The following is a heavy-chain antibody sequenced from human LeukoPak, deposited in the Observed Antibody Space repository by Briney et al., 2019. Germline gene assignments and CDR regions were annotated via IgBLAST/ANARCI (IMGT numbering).Heavy chain of an antibody. CDR3: AKGPLIEVAGTTWDH. D-gene: IGHD6-19*01. CDR1: GFTFSSYS. J-gene: IGHJ4*02. Sequence: GGSLRLSCAASGFTFSSYSMNWVRQAPGKGLEWLSAISGSGGSTYYADSVKGRFTISRDNSKNTMFLQMNSLRAEDTAVYYCAKGPLIEVAGTTWDHWGQGTLVTVSS. CDR2: ISGSGGST. V-gene: IGHV3-23*01.